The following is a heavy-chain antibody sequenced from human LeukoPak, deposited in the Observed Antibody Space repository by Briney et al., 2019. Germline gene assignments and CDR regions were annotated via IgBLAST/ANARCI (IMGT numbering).Heavy chain of an antibody. Sequence: PGGSLRLSCAASGFTVSSNYMSWVRQAPGKGLEWVSVIYSGGSTYYADSVKGRFTISRHNSKNTLYLQMNSLRAEDTAVYYCARGCSWDHNAFDIWGQGTMVTVSS. CDR3: ARGCSWDHNAFDI. CDR1: GFTVSSNY. J-gene: IGHJ3*02. V-gene: IGHV3-53*04. D-gene: IGHD6-13*01. CDR2: IYSGGST.